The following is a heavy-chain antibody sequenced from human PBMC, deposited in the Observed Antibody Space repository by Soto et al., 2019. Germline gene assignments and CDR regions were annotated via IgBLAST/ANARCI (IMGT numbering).Heavy chain of an antibody. D-gene: IGHD2-2*01. CDR1: GFTFSSYA. J-gene: IGHJ4*02. Sequence: EVPLLESGGGLVQPGGSLRLSCAASGFTFSSYAMSWVRQAPGKGLEWVSAISGSGLSTYYADSVKGRFTISRDNSKNTLYLQMNSLRAEDTAVYYCAKGRGYCTSTSCYVGSDYWGQGTLVTVSS. CDR2: ISGSGLST. CDR3: AKGRGYCTSTSCYVGSDY. V-gene: IGHV3-23*01.